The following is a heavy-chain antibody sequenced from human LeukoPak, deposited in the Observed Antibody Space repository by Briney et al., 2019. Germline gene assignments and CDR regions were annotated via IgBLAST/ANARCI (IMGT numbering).Heavy chain of an antibody. CDR3: ARGIDSGSPPLGTFEI. V-gene: IGHV1-18*01. CDR1: GYMFTSHG. Sequence: ASVKVSCKSSGYMFTSHGIHWLRQAPGQGLEWMGWISAYNGNTNYAQKLQGRVTMTTDTSTSTAYMELRSLRSDDTAIYYCARGIDSGSPPLGTFEIWGQGTVVTVSS. D-gene: IGHD1-26*01. CDR2: ISAYNGNT. J-gene: IGHJ3*02.